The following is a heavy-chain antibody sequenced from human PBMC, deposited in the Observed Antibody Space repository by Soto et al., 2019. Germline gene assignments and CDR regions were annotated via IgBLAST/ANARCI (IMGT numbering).Heavy chain of an antibody. V-gene: IGHV4-31*03. CDR3: ARGVTMVRGVIHTPYFDY. CDR2: IYYSGST. Sequence: QVQLQESGPGLVKPSQTLSLTCTVSGGSISSGGYYWSWIRQHPGKGLEWIGYIYYSGSTYYNPSLKMRVPISLDLSKTQFSLQLSSVTAADTAVYYCARGVTMVRGVIHTPYFDYWGQGTLVTVSS. CDR1: GGSISSGGYY. J-gene: IGHJ4*02. D-gene: IGHD3-10*01.